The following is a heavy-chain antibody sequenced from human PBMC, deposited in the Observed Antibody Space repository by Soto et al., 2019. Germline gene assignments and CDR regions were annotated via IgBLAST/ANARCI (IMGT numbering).Heavy chain of an antibody. CDR1: GYSFTSYW. V-gene: IGHV5-51*01. Sequence: PGESLKISCKGSGYSFTSYWIGWVRQMPGKGLEWMGIIYPGDSDTRYSPSFQGQVTISADKSIITACLPWSSRNASETAMYHGALSDCSGGSCDPGVGPFSIRGQGT. CDR3: ALSDCSGGSCDPGVGPFSI. D-gene: IGHD2-15*01. J-gene: IGHJ3*02. CDR2: IYPGDSDT.